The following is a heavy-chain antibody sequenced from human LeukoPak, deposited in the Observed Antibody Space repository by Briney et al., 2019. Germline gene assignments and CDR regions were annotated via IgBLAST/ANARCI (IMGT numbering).Heavy chain of an antibody. V-gene: IGHV4-59*01. J-gene: IGHJ4*02. CDR3: ARGRNYYDSSGYYYDY. CDR1: GGSISSYY. D-gene: IGHD3-22*01. Sequence: SETLSLTCTVSGGSISSYYWSWIRQPPGKGLEWIGYIYYSGSTNYNPSLKSRVTISVDTSKNQFSLKLSSVTAADTAVYYCARGRNYYDSSGYYYDYWGQGTLVTVSS. CDR2: IYYSGST.